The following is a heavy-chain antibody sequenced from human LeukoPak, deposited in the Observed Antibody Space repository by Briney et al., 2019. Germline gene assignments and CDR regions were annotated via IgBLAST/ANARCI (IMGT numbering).Heavy chain of an antibody. CDR3: AAERDIVGATKPPIWYFDL. J-gene: IGHJ2*01. V-gene: IGHV1-58*02. Sequence: ASVKVSCKASGFTFTSSAMQWVRQARGQRLEWTGWIVVGSGNTNYAQKFQERVTITRDMSTSTAYMELSSLRSEDTAVYYCAAERDIVGATKPPIWYFDLWGRGTLVTVSS. D-gene: IGHD1-26*01. CDR2: IVVGSGNT. CDR1: GFTFTSSA.